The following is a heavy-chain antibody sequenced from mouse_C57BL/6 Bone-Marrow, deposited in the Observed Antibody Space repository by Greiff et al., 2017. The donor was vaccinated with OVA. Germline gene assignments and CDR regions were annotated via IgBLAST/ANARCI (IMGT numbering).Heavy chain of an antibody. CDR1: GYAFSSSW. V-gene: IGHV1-82*01. CDR2: ICPGDGDT. Sequence: VQLKESGPELVKPGASVKISCKASGYAFSSSWMNWVKQRPGKGLEWIGRICPGDGDTNYNGKFKGKATLTADKSSSTAYMQLSSLTSEDSAVYFCARTGTLYAMDYWGQGTSVTVSS. CDR3: ARTGTLYAMDY. J-gene: IGHJ4*01. D-gene: IGHD4-1*01.